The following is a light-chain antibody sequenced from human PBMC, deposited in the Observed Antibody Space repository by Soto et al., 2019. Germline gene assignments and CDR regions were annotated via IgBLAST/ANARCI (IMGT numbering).Light chain of an antibody. CDR1: SGHSTYA. V-gene: IGLV4-69*01. CDR3: QTWGTAIHDVV. Sequence: QPVLTQSPSASASLGASVKLTCTLSSGHSTYAIAWHQQQPEKGPRYLMKLNSDGSHSKGDGIPDRFSASSSGAERHLTISSLQSEDEADYYCQTWGTAIHDVVFGGGTKVTVL. CDR2: LNSDGSH. J-gene: IGLJ2*01.